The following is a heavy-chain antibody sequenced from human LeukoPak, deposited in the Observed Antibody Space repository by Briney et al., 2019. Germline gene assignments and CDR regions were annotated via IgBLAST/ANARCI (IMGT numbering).Heavy chain of an antibody. D-gene: IGHD3-10*01. CDR2: INNDGTTT. CDR1: GFTFSSYS. V-gene: IGHV3-74*03. Sequence: GGSLRLSCAASGFTFSSYSMNWVRQAPGKGLVWVSRINNDGTTTMYADSVKGRFTLSRDNAKNTLYLQMNSLRAEDTAVYYCARVSGPGMNEYFHLWGQGTLVTVSS. CDR3: ARVSGPGMNEYFHL. J-gene: IGHJ1*01.